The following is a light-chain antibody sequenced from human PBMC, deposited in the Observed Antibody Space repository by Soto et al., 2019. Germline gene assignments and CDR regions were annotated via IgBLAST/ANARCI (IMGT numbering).Light chain of an antibody. V-gene: IGKV3-20*01. J-gene: IGKJ1*01. CDR1: QSVNHN. CDR3: QQYGSSGT. Sequence: VMTQSPDTLSASPGERVSLSCRASQSVNHNLAWYQQKPGPAPRLLVYGASSRATGIPDRFSGSGSGTDFTLTISRLEHEDFAVYYCQQYGSSGTFGQGTRLDIK. CDR2: GAS.